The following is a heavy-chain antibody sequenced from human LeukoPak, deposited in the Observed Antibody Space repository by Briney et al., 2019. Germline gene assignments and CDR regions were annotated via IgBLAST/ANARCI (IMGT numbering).Heavy chain of an antibody. CDR1: GGSISSYY. Sequence: SETLSLTCTVSGGSISSYYWSWIRQPPGKGLEWIGYIYYSGSTNYNPSLKSRVTISVDTSKNQFSLKLSSVTAADTAVYYCASWVRGFGMDVWGQGTTVTVSS. V-gene: IGHV4-59*08. CDR2: IYYSGST. D-gene: IGHD3-16*01. CDR3: ASWVRGFGMDV. J-gene: IGHJ6*02.